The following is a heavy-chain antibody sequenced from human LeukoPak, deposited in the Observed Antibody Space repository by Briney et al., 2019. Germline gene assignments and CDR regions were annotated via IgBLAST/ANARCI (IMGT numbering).Heavy chain of an antibody. CDR1: GDSIRSGSFH. D-gene: IGHD4-23*01. CDR3: AKSWGYAANSLHIQH. CDR2: IYITGST. V-gene: IGHV4-61*02. Sequence: SETLSLTCSVSGDSIRSGSFHWHWIRQPAGKGLEWIGRIYITGSTDYNPSLKSRFTMSVDTSNNQFSLKLTSVTAADTAVYYCAKSWGYAANSLHIQHWGQGARVIVSA. J-gene: IGHJ1*01.